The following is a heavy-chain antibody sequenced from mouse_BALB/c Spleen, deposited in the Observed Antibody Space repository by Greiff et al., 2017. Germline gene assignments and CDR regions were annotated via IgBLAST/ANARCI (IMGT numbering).Heavy chain of an antibody. CDR1: GYAFTNYL. CDR2: INPGSGGT. Sequence: LVESGAELVRPGTSVKVSCKASGYAFTNYLIEWVKQRPGQGLEWIGVINPGSGGTNYNEKFKGKATLTADKSSSTAYMQLSSLTSDDSAVYFCARPLTGTRDWFAYWGQGTLVTVSA. J-gene: IGHJ3*01. V-gene: IGHV1-54*01. D-gene: IGHD4-1*01. CDR3: ARPLTGTRDWFAY.